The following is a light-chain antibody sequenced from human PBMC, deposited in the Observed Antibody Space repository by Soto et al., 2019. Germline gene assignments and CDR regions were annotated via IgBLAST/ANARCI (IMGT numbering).Light chain of an antibody. V-gene: IGLV1-44*01. CDR2: SNN. Sequence: QSVLTQPPSTSGTPGQRATISCSGSSSNIGSKTVNWYQQLPGTAPKLIIYSNNQRPSGVPDRFSGSKSGTSASLAISGLQSEDEADYYCAAWDDSLNGVVFGGGTKLTVL. J-gene: IGLJ2*01. CDR1: SSNIGSKT. CDR3: AAWDDSLNGVV.